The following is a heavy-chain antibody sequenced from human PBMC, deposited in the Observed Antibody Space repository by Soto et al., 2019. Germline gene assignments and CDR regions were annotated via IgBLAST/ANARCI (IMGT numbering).Heavy chain of an antibody. J-gene: IGHJ6*02. Sequence: QVQLVQSGAEVKKPGASVKVSCKASGYTFTSYGISWVRQAPGQGLEWMGWISAYNGNTNYAQKLQGRVTTTTDTTTRTAYMELRSLRSDDTAVYYCASNYLYYYGSGNTNYYGMDVWDQGTSVTVSS. D-gene: IGHD3-10*01. CDR2: ISAYNGNT. V-gene: IGHV1-18*01. CDR1: GYTFTSYG. CDR3: ASNYLYYYGSGNTNYYGMDV.